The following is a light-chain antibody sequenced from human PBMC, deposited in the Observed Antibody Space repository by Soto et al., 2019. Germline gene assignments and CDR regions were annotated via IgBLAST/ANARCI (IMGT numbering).Light chain of an antibody. CDR2: GAT. CDR1: QSVSSN. V-gene: IGKV3-15*01. Sequence: EIVLTQSPGTLSLSPGERATLSCRASQSVSSNYLAWYQQKPGQAPRLLIHGATTRATGIPARFSGSGSGTEFTLTISSLQSEDSATYFCQQLNSYPQTFGQGTRLENK. CDR3: QQLNSYPQT. J-gene: IGKJ5*01.